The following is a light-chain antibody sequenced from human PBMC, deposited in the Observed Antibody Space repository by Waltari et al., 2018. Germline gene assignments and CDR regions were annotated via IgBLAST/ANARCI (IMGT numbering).Light chain of an antibody. V-gene: IGKV3-20*01. CDR2: DAS. J-gene: IGKJ2*01. CDR1: QSVSRNY. Sequence: EIVLKQSTGTQSLSPGERANLSCRASQSVSRNYLTWYQQKPGQAPRLLIYDASTRATGVPDRFGGSGSGTDFTLTISRLEPEDFAVYYCQQYGDSPPYTFGQGTRLEIK. CDR3: QQYGDSPPYT.